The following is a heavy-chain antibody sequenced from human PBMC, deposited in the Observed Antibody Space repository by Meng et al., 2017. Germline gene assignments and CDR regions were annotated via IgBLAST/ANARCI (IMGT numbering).Heavy chain of an antibody. CDR1: GGTFSSYA. J-gene: IGHJ4*02. D-gene: IGHD4-23*01. CDR3: ARGVGYGGNSLYFDY. Sequence: GQLVQPGAEGKKPGSSVKASCKAAGGTFSSYAISWVRQAPGQGLEWMGGIIPIFGTANYAQKFQGRVTITADKSTSTAYMELSSLRSEDTAVYYCARGVGYGGNSLYFDYWGQGTLVTVSS. V-gene: IGHV1-69*06. CDR2: IIPIFGTA.